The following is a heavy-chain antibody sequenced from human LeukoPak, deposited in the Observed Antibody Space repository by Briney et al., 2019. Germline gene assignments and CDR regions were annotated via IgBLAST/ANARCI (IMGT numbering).Heavy chain of an antibody. V-gene: IGHV3-30*02. CDR2: IRYDGSNK. D-gene: IGHD3-10*01. CDR3: AKDRYYGSGSPPAA. CDR1: GFTFSSYG. Sequence: GGSLRLSCAASGFTFSSYGMHWVRQDPGKGLEGVAFIRYDGSNKYYADSVKGRFTISRDNSKNTLYLQMNSLRAEDTAVYYCAKDRYYGSGSPPAAWGQGTMVTASS. J-gene: IGHJ3*01.